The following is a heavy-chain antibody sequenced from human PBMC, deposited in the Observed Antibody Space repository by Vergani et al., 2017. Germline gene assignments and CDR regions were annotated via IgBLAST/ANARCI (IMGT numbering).Heavy chain of an antibody. V-gene: IGHV4-59*01. CDR1: GGSISSYY. CDR3: ARVVVVPAAIHYYYYYYMDV. D-gene: IGHD2-2*01. CDR2: IDYSGST. Sequence: QLQLQESGPGLVKPSETLSLTCTVSGGSISSYYWSWIRQPPGKGLEWIGYIDYSGSTNYNPSLKSRVTISVDTSKNQFSLKLSSVTAADTAVYYCARVVVVPAAIHYYYYYYMDVWGKGTTVTVSS. J-gene: IGHJ6*03.